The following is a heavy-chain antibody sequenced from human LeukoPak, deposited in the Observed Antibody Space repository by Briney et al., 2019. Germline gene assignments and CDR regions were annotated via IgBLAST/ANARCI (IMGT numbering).Heavy chain of an antibody. CDR1: GFTFSSYA. V-gene: IGHV3-23*01. CDR2: ISDSGGST. CDR3: ARDPRGWYYFDY. J-gene: IGHJ4*02. D-gene: IGHD6-19*01. Sequence: GGSLRLSCAASGFTFSSYAMSWVRQAPGKGLEWVSVISDSGGSTYYADSVKGRFTISRDNSKNTLYLQMNSLRAEDTAVYYCARDPRGWYYFDYWGQGTLVTVSS.